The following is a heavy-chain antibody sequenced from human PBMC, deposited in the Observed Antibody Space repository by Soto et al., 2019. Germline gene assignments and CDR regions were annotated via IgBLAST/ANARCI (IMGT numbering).Heavy chain of an antibody. V-gene: IGHV1-3*05. D-gene: IGHD3-3*01. J-gene: IGHJ4*02. CDR2: INAGNGNT. CDR3: ARGFWSGYYSPFDY. CDR1: GYTFTSYA. Sequence: QVQLVQSGAEEKKPGASVKVSCKASGYTFTSYAMHWVRQAPGQRLEWMGWINAGNGNTKYSQKFQGRVTITRDTSASTAYMELSSLRSEDTAVYYCARGFWSGYYSPFDYWGQGTLVTVSS.